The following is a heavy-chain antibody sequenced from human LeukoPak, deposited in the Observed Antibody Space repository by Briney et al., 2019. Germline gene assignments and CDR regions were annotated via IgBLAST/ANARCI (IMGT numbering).Heavy chain of an antibody. J-gene: IGHJ4*02. V-gene: IGHV3-23*01. Sequence: GGSLRLSCAASGFTFSNYAMSWVRQAPGKGLEWVSAISNSGGSTYYTDSVKGRFTISRDNSKNTLYLQMNSLRAEGTAVYYCAKTSGPTDYWGQGTLVTVSS. D-gene: IGHD3-10*01. CDR3: AKTSGPTDY. CDR1: GFTFSNYA. CDR2: ISNSGGST.